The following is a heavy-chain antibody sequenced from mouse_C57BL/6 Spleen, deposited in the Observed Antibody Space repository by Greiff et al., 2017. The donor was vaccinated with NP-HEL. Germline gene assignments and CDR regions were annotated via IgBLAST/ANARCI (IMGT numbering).Heavy chain of an antibody. J-gene: IGHJ3*01. V-gene: IGHV14-2*01. CDR1: GYTFTSYW. D-gene: IGHD1-1*01. CDR3: ASIYYYGSSLFAY. CDR2: IDPEDGET. Sequence: VQLKQPGAELVRPGSSVKLSCKASGYTFTSYWMHWVKQRTEQGLEWIGRIDPEDGETKYAPKFQGKATITADTSSNTAYLQLSSLTSEDTAVYYCASIYYYGSSLFAYWGQGTLVTVSA.